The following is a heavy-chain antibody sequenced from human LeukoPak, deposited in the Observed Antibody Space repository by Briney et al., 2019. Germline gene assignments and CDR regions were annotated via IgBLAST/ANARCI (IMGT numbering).Heavy chain of an antibody. D-gene: IGHD6-13*01. CDR2: INHSGST. CDR3: ARGRSSSSWYLGPPFDY. V-gene: IGHV4-34*01. Sequence: PSETLSLTCAVYGGSFSGYYWSWIRQPPGKGLEWIGEINHSGSTNYNPSLKSRVTISVDTSKNQFSLKLSSVTAADTAVYYCARGRSSSSWYLGPPFDYWGQGTLVTVSS. J-gene: IGHJ4*02. CDR1: GGSFSGYY.